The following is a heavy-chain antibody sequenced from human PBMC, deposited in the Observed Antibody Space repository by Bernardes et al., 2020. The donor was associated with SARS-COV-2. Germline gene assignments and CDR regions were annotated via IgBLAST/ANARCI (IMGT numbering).Heavy chain of an antibody. J-gene: IGHJ3*02. CDR1: GGSVSRGSFY. CDR2: IYYRGST. D-gene: IGHD4-17*01. V-gene: IGHV4-61*01. Sequence: SETLSLTCTVSGGSVSRGSFYWTWIRQPPGKGLEWSGYIYYRGSTNYNSSLKSRVTISLDTSKNQFSLRLTSVTAADTAVYFCARVSDYDGLDMWGQGTMVIVSS. CDR3: ARVSDYDGLDM.